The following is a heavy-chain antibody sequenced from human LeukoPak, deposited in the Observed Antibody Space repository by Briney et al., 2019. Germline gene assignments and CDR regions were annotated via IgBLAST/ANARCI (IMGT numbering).Heavy chain of an antibody. Sequence: PSGTLSLTCAVSGGSISSSNWWSWVRQPPGKGLEWIGEIYHSGSTNYNPSLKSRVTISVDKSKNQFSLKLSSVTAADTAVYYCARRPLSSGPYYYGMDVWGQGTTVTVSS. CDR3: ARRPLSSGPYYYGMDV. J-gene: IGHJ6*02. CDR1: GGSISSSNW. D-gene: IGHD6-19*01. CDR2: IYHSGST. V-gene: IGHV4-4*02.